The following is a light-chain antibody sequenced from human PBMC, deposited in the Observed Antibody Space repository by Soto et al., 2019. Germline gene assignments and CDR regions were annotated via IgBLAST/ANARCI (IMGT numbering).Light chain of an antibody. Sequence: EIVLTQSPSTLSLSPRERATLSCRASQSVSSHLAWYQQKPGQAPRLLIYDASNRATGIPARFSGSGSGTDFTLTISSLEPEDFAVYHCVQRTTWPWTCGQGSKVEIK. CDR1: QSVSSH. V-gene: IGKV3-11*01. CDR3: VQRTTWPWT. CDR2: DAS. J-gene: IGKJ1*01.